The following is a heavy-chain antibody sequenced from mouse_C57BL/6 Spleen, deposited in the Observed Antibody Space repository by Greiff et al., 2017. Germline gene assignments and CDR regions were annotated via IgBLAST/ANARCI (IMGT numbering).Heavy chain of an antibody. CDR3: ARGATVVATWDRYFDV. Sequence: VQLQQSGPELVKPGASVKISCKASGYTFTDYYMNWVKQSHGKSLEWIGDINPNNGGTSYNQKFKGKATLTVDKSSSTAYMELRSLTSEDSAVYYCARGATVVATWDRYFDVWGTGTTVTVSS. J-gene: IGHJ1*03. CDR2: INPNNGGT. D-gene: IGHD1-1*01. V-gene: IGHV1-26*01. CDR1: GYTFTDYY.